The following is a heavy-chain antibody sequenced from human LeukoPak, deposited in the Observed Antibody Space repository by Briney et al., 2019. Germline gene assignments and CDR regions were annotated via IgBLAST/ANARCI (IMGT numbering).Heavy chain of an antibody. CDR1: GYTCTSYY. V-gene: IGHV1-46*03. CDR2: INPSGGST. J-gene: IGHJ5*02. CDR3: ASLGSSRRPQLGFDP. D-gene: IGHD6-13*01. Sequence: ASVKVSCKASGYTCTSYYMHWVRQAPGQGLEWMGIINPSGGSTSYAQKFQGRVTMTRDTSTSTVYMELSSLRSEDTAVYYCASLGSSRRPQLGFDPWGQGTLVTVSS.